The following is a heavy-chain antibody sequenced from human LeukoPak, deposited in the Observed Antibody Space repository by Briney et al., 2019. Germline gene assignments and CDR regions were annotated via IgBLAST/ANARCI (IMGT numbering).Heavy chain of an antibody. CDR3: AKVRWSPSYFDY. Sequence: TGGSLRLSCAASGFIFSSYTMSWVRQAPGKGLEWVSTISGSGGSTYYADSVKGRFTISRDNSKNTLYLQMNSLRAEDTAVYYCAKVRWSPSYFDYWGQGTLVTVSS. CDR1: GFIFSSYT. CDR2: ISGSGGST. V-gene: IGHV3-23*01. J-gene: IGHJ4*02.